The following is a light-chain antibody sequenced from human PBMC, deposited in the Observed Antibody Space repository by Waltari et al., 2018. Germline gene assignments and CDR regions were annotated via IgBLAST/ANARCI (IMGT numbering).Light chain of an antibody. V-gene: IGLV1-44*01. CDR3: AAWDDSLNAVV. Sequence: QSVLTQPPSASGTPGQRVTSSCSGSSPNIGSNTVNWYQQLPGTAPKLLIYSKNQRPSGVPDRFSGSKSGTSASLAISGLQSEDEADYYCAAWDDSLNAVVFGGGTKLTVL. J-gene: IGLJ2*01. CDR1: SPNIGSNT. CDR2: SKN.